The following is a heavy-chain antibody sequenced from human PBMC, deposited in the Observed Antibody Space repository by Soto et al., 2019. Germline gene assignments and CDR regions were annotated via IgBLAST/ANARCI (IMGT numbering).Heavy chain of an antibody. D-gene: IGHD3-3*01. CDR2: ISYDGSNK. Sequence: QVQLVESGGGVVQPGRSLRLSCAASGFTFSSYAMHWVRQAPGKGLEWVAVISYDGSNKYYADSVKGRFTISRDNSKNTLYLQMNSLRAEDTAVYYCARDPSPTTVWSGYYLHDHYYYGMDVWGQGTTVTVSS. CDR3: ARDPSPTTVWSGYYLHDHYYYGMDV. J-gene: IGHJ6*02. CDR1: GFTFSSYA. V-gene: IGHV3-30-3*01.